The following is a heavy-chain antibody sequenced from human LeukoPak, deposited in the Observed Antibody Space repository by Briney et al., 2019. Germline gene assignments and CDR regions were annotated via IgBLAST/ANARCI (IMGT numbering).Heavy chain of an antibody. CDR2: IIPIFGTA. D-gene: IGHD3-22*01. J-gene: IGHJ3*02. Sequence: GASVKVSCKASGGTFSSYAISWVRQAPGQGLEWMGGIIPIFGTANYAQKFQGRVTITADKSTSTAYMELSSLRSEDTAVYYCASPKNSGYYLTDAFDIWGQGTMVTVSS. CDR3: ASPKNSGYYLTDAFDI. V-gene: IGHV1-69*06. CDR1: GGTFSSYA.